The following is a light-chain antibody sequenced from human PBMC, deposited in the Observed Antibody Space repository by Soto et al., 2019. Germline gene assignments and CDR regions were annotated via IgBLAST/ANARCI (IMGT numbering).Light chain of an antibody. CDR2: GAS. Sequence: EIVLTQSPGTLSLSPGERATLSCRASQSVSSSYLAWYQQKPGQAPRLLIYGASSRATGIPDRVSGSGSGTDFTLTISRLEPEDCAVYYCQQYGSSRTFGQGTKVEIK. V-gene: IGKV3-20*01. J-gene: IGKJ1*01. CDR3: QQYGSSRT. CDR1: QSVSSSY.